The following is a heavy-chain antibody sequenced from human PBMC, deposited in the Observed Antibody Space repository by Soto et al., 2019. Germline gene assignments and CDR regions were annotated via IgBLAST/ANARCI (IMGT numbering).Heavy chain of an antibody. J-gene: IGHJ5*02. V-gene: IGHV4-30-4*01. CDR1: GGSISSGDYY. CDR2: IYYSGSS. Sequence: QVQLQESGPGLVKPSQTLSLTCTVSGGSISSGDYYWSWIRQPPGKGLEWIGYIYYSGSSYYNPSLKSRVTISVDTSKNQFSLKLSSVTAADTAVYYCARAMVVTQNWFDPWGQGTLVTVSS. CDR3: ARAMVVTQNWFDP. D-gene: IGHD2-21*02.